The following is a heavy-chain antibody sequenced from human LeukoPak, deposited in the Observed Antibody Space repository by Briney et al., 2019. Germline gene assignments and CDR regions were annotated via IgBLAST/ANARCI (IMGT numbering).Heavy chain of an antibody. Sequence: GGSLRLSCAASGFTFSSYDMHWVRQATGKGLEWVSAIGTAGDTYYPGSVKGLFTISRENAKNSLYLQMNSLRAGDTAVYYCARDSSALDAFDIWGQGTMVTVSS. J-gene: IGHJ3*02. CDR3: ARDSSALDAFDI. CDR1: GFTFSSYD. V-gene: IGHV3-13*04. CDR2: IGTAGDT. D-gene: IGHD6-19*01.